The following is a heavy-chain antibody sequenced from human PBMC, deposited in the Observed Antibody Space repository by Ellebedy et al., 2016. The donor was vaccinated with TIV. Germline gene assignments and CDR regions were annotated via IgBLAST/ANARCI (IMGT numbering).Heavy chain of an antibody. Sequence: GGSLRLXCQGSRSNFPNSWIAWVRQVPGKGLEWMGRIDPTDSYTKYSPSFQGHVTISADKSLSTAYLQWTTLQASDTAMYYCAASGSRPAHYGIDVWGQGTTVTVSS. CDR2: IDPTDSYT. CDR3: AASGSRPAHYGIDV. V-gene: IGHV5-10-1*01. D-gene: IGHD1-14*01. CDR1: RSNFPNSW. J-gene: IGHJ6*02.